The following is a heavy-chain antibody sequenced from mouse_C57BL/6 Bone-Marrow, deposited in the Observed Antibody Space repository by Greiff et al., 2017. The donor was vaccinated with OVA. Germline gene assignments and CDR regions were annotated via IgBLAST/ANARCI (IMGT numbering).Heavy chain of an antibody. D-gene: IGHD2-4*01. CDR3: TRRYDDYDDYAMDY. CDR2: IDPETGGT. Sequence: VQLQQSGAELVRPGASVTLSCKASGYTFTDYEMHWVKQTPVHGLEWIGAIDPETGGTAYNQKFKGKAILTADKSSSTAYMELRSLTSEDSAVYYCTRRYDDYDDYAMDYWGQGTSVTVSS. CDR1: GYTFTDYE. J-gene: IGHJ4*01. V-gene: IGHV1-15*01.